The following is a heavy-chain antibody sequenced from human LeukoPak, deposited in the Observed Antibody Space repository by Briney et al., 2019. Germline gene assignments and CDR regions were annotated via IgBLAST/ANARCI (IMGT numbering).Heavy chain of an antibody. Sequence: GESLKISCKGSGYSFTSFWIGWVRQMPGKGLEWMGIIYPGDSDTRYSPSFQGQVTISADKSISTAYLQWSSLKASDTAMYYCARQFRDSSGYYSYYFDYWGQGTLVTVSS. V-gene: IGHV5-51*01. CDR2: IYPGDSDT. D-gene: IGHD3-22*01. J-gene: IGHJ4*02. CDR1: GYSFTSFW. CDR3: ARQFRDSSGYYSYYFDY.